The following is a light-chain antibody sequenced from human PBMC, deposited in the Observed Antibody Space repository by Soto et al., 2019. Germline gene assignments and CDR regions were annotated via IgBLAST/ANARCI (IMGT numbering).Light chain of an antibody. CDR2: EGS. CDR1: SSDVGSYNL. Sequence: QSALTQPASVSGSPGQSITISCTGTSSDVGSYNLVSWYQQHPGKAPKLMIYEGSKRPSGVSNRFSGSKSGNTASLTISGLQAEDEADYYCCSYAGSVVFCGWTKLTVL. CDR3: CSYAGSVV. J-gene: IGLJ2*01. V-gene: IGLV2-23*01.